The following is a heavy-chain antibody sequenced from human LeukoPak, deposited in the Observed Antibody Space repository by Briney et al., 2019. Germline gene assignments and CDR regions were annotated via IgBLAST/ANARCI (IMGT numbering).Heavy chain of an antibody. D-gene: IGHD3-10*01. CDR1: GYTFTNYG. J-gene: IGHJ3*02. CDR3: ARDTMVRGVIITLDASDI. V-gene: IGHV1-18*01. CDR2: ISVYNGNT. Sequence: GASVKVSCKASGYTFTNYGISWVRQAPGQGLEWMGWISVYNGNTNYAQKLQGRVTMTTDTSTSTAYMELRSLRSDDTAVYYCARDTMVRGVIITLDASDIWGQGTMVTVSS.